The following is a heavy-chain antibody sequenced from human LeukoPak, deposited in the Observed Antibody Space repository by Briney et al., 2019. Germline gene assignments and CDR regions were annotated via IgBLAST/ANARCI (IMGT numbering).Heavy chain of an antibody. CDR2: IYTSGST. Sequence: SETLSLTCTVSVGSISIGSYYWSWIRQPAGKGLEWIGRIYTSGSTNYNPSLKSRVTISVDTSKNQFSLKLSSVTAADTAVYYCARGDYGGNSEVYYYYYMDVWGKGTTVTVSS. CDR3: ARGDYGGNSEVYYYYYMDV. V-gene: IGHV4-61*02. D-gene: IGHD4-23*01. J-gene: IGHJ6*03. CDR1: VGSISIGSYY.